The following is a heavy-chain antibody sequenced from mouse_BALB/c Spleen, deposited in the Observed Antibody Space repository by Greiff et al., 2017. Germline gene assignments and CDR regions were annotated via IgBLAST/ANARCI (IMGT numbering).Heavy chain of an antibody. D-gene: IGHD1-1*01. CDR3: ARVGYYGSSAYFDY. Sequence: EVTLMESGGGLVKPGGSLKLSCAASGFTFSSYAMSWVRQTPEKRLEWVASISSGGSTYYTDSVKGRFTISRDNARNILYLQRSSLRSEDTAMYYCARVGYYGSSAYFDYWGQGTTLTVSS. CDR1: GFTFSSYA. J-gene: IGHJ2*01. V-gene: IGHV5-6-5*01. CDR2: ISSGGST.